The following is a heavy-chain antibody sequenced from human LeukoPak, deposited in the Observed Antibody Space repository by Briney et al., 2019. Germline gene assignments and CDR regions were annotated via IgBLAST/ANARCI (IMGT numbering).Heavy chain of an antibody. CDR3: ARGSIAVVHAFDI. J-gene: IGHJ3*02. D-gene: IGHD6-19*01. V-gene: IGHV3-21*01. CDR2: ISSSSSYI. Sequence: GGSLRLSCAASGFTFSSYSMNWVRQAPGKGLEWVSSISSSSSYIYHADSVKGRFTISRDNAKNSLYLQMNSLRAEDTAVYYCARGSIAVVHAFDIWGQGTMVTVSS. CDR1: GFTFSSYS.